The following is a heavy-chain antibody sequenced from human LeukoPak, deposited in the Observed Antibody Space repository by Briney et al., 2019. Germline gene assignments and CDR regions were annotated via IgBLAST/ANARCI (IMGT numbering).Heavy chain of an antibody. D-gene: IGHD3-22*01. V-gene: IGHV1-69*02. J-gene: IGHJ2*01. CDR2: ISPILGVN. CDR3: AAVYDGAAGYFDL. Sequence: SVKVSCKASGGTFSTYSITWVRQAPGQGLEWMGRISPILGVNYYALKFQGRLTISADKSMITAYMDLTNVKSEDTAVYYCAAVYDGAAGYFDLWGRGTLITVSS. CDR1: GGTFSTYS.